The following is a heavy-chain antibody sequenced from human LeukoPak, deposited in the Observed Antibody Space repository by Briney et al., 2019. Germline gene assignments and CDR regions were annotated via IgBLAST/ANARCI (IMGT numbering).Heavy chain of an antibody. J-gene: IGHJ3*02. D-gene: IGHD2-15*01. CDR1: GYTFTSYG. CDR2: ISAYNGNT. V-gene: IGHV1-18*01. Sequence: ASVKVSCKASGYTFTSYGISWVRQAPGQGLEWMGWISAYNGNTNYAQKLQGRVTMTTDTSTNTAYMELRSLRSDDTAVYYCAREVYCSGGSCYPDDAFDIWGQGTMVTVSS. CDR3: AREVYCSGGSCYPDDAFDI.